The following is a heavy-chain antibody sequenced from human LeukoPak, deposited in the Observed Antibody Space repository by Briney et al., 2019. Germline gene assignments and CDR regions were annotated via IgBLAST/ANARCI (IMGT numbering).Heavy chain of an antibody. Sequence: GGSLRLSCAASGFTFSNAWMSWVRQAPGKGLEWVGRIKSKTDGGTTDYAAPMKGRFTISRDDSKNTLYLQMNSLKTEDTAVYYCTTEEGYCGGDCYGNWFDPWGQGTLVTVSS. CDR2: IKSKTDGGTT. V-gene: IGHV3-15*01. CDR1: GFTFSNAW. CDR3: TTEEGYCGGDCYGNWFDP. J-gene: IGHJ5*02. D-gene: IGHD2-21*01.